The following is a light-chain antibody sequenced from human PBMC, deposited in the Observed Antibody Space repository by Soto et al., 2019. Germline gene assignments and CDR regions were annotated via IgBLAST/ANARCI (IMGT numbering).Light chain of an antibody. CDR2: LGS. CDR1: QSLLHSNGYNY. J-gene: IGKJ1*01. V-gene: IGKV2-28*01. CDR3: MQPLQTSWT. Sequence: DLVMTQSPLSLPVTPGEPASISCRSSQSLLHSNGYNYLDWYLQKPGQSPQLLIYLGSNRASGVPDRFSGSGSGTDFTLKISRVEAEDVGVYYCMQPLQTSWTFGQGTKVEI.